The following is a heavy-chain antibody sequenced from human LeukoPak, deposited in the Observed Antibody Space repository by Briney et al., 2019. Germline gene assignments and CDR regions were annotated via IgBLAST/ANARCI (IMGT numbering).Heavy chain of an antibody. CDR3: ARNQGVVVPAAIVSRYYYYYYMDV. D-gene: IGHD2-2*01. CDR2: INHSGST. J-gene: IGHJ6*03. Sequence: TSETLSLTCAVYGGSFSGYYWSWIRQPPGKGLEWIGEINHSGSTNYNPSLKSRVTISVDTSKNQFSLKLSSVTAADTAVYYCARNQGVVVPAAIVSRYYYYYYMDVWGKGTTVTVSS. V-gene: IGHV4-34*01. CDR1: GGSFSGYY.